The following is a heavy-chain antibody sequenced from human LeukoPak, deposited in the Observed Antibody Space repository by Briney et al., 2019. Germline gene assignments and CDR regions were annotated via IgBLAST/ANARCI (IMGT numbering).Heavy chain of an antibody. V-gene: IGHV1-69*04. CDR2: IIPILGIA. Sequence: ASVKVSCKASGGTFSSYAISWVRQAPGQGLEWMGRIIPILGIANYAQKFQGRVTITADKSTSTAYMELSSLRSEDTAVYYCARAENYYGSGSLDYWGQGTLVTVSS. D-gene: IGHD3-10*01. J-gene: IGHJ4*02. CDR3: ARAENYYGSGSLDY. CDR1: GGTFSSYA.